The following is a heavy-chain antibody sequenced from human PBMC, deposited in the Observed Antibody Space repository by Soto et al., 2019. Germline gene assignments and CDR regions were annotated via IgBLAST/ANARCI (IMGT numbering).Heavy chain of an antibody. V-gene: IGHV4-34*01. D-gene: IGHD1-1*01. CDR2: INESGST. CDR3: ARGSGIVALPGELEDVKYDY. CDR1: GQSFSGHS. Sequence: QVQLQQWGAGLVKPSETLSLSCAVYGQSFSGHSWAWLRQPPGKGLEWIGEINESGSTYYNPSLKSRVTISTDTSKYQFSLKLSSVSAADTAAYFCARGSGIVALPGELEDVKYDYWGQGTLVNVSS. J-gene: IGHJ4*02.